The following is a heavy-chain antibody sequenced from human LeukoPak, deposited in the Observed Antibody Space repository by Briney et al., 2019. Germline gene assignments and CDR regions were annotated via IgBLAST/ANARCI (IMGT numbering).Heavy chain of an antibody. CDR3: ARYSSNYYGSGSYYYYGMDV. V-gene: IGHV5-51*01. Sequence: GESLKISCKGSGYSFTSYWIGWVRQMPGKGLEWMGIIYPGDSDTRYSPSFQGQVTISADKSISTAYLQWSSLKASDTAMYYCARYSSNYYGSGSYYYYGMDVWGQGTTVTVSS. D-gene: IGHD3-10*01. CDR2: IYPGDSDT. CDR1: GYSFTSYW. J-gene: IGHJ6*02.